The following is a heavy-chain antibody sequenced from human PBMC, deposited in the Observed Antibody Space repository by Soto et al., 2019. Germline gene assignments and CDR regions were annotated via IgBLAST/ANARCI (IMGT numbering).Heavy chain of an antibody. Sequence: GGSLRLSCAASGFTFSSYGMHWVRQAPGKGLEWVAVIWYDGSNKYYADSVKGRFTISRDNSKNTLYLQMNSLRAEDTAVYYCARDMESITMIVEDYWGQGTLVTVSS. D-gene: IGHD3-22*01. J-gene: IGHJ4*02. V-gene: IGHV3-33*01. CDR1: GFTFSSYG. CDR2: IWYDGSNK. CDR3: ARDMESITMIVEDY.